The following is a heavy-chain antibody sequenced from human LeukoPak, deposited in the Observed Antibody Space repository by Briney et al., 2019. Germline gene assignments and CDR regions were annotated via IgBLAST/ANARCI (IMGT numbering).Heavy chain of an antibody. CDR1: GCSISSNRYY. D-gene: IGHD6-19*01. CDR3: ARIAVAGHYYFDY. V-gene: IGHV4-39*01. J-gene: IGHJ4*02. CDR2: IYDSGST. Sequence: SSESLSLTCTVSGCSISSNRYYWGWIRQPPGKGLEWIGSIYDSGSTYYNPSLKRRVTISVDTSKNQFSLKLRSVSAADTAVYYWARIAVAGHYYFDYWGQGTLVTVSS.